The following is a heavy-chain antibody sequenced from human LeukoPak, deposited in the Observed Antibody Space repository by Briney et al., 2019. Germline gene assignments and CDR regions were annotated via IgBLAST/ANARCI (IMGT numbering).Heavy chain of an antibody. CDR3: AKIPIAAAGTDYYYYYMDV. CDR2: ISGSGGST. D-gene: IGHD6-13*01. Sequence: GGSLRLSCAASGFTFSSYGMSWVRQAPGKGLEWVSAISGSGGSTYYADSVKGRFTISRDNAKNSLYLQMNSLRAEDTAVYYCAKIPIAAAGTDYYYYYMDVWGKGTTVTISS. CDR1: GFTFSSYG. J-gene: IGHJ6*03. V-gene: IGHV3-23*01.